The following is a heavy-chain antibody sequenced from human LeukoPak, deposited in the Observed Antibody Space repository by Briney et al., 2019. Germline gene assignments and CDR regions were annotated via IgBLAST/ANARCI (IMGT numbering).Heavy chain of an antibody. J-gene: IGHJ4*02. Sequence: PGGSLRLSCAASGFTFSSYGMHWVRQAPGKGLEWVSVISGSGGTTYSGDTTYYADSVKGRFTISRDNSKSTLYLQMNSLRAEDTAVYYCAGEDYGDGWGIDYWGQGTLVTVSS. CDR2: ISGSGGTT. CDR3: AGEDYGDGWGIDY. V-gene: IGHV3-23*01. CDR1: GFTFSSYG. D-gene: IGHD4-17*01.